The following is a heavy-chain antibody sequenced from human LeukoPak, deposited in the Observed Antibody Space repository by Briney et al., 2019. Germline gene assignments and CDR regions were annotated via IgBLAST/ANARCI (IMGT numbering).Heavy chain of an antibody. D-gene: IGHD3-22*01. V-gene: IGHV1-69*13. Sequence: GASVKVSCKASGGTFSSYAISWVRQAPGQGLEWMGGIIPIFGTANYAQKFQGRVTITADESTSTAYMELSSPRSEDTAVYYCARDYYDSSGYYPRYNGMDVWGQGTTVTVSS. J-gene: IGHJ6*02. CDR1: GGTFSSYA. CDR3: ARDYYDSSGYYPRYNGMDV. CDR2: IIPIFGTA.